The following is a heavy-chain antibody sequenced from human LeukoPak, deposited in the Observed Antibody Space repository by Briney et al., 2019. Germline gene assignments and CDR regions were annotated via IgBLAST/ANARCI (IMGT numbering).Heavy chain of an antibody. Sequence: ASVKVSCKASGFTFTSSAVQWVRQARGQRLEWIGWIVVGSGNTNYAQKFQERVTITRDMSTSTAYMELSSLRSEDTAVYYCAAFPLYYDFWSGSDDAFDIWGQGTMVTVSS. CDR1: GFTFTSSA. D-gene: IGHD3-3*01. CDR3: AAFPLYYDFWSGSDDAFDI. CDR2: IVVGSGNT. J-gene: IGHJ3*02. V-gene: IGHV1-58*01.